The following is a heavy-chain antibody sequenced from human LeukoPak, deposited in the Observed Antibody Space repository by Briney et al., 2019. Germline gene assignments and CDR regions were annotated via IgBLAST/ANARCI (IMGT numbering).Heavy chain of an antibody. Sequence: KPSETLSLTCAVYGGSFSAYYWSWIRQPPGKGLEWIGEISHSGSSNYNPSLKSRVTISVDTSKNQFSLKLTSVTAADTAVYYCARLGRKTSVVPPDFDCWGQGTLVTVSS. CDR3: ARLGRKTSVVPPDFDC. D-gene: IGHD4-23*01. CDR1: GGSFSAYY. CDR2: ISHSGSS. J-gene: IGHJ4*02. V-gene: IGHV4-34*01.